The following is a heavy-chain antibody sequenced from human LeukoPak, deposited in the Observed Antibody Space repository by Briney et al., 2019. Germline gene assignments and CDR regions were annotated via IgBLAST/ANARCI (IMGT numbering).Heavy chain of an antibody. V-gene: IGHV3-48*04. J-gene: IGHJ4*02. Sequence: PGGSLRLSCAASGFTFNTYTMNWVRQAPGKGLEWVSYISSSRSNTIYYADSVKGRFTISRDDAKNSLYLQMNSLRAEDTAVYYCARDLYYYGSGNYVPGFPDYWGQGTLVTVSS. CDR1: GFTFNTYT. CDR3: ARDLYYYGSGNYVPGFPDY. D-gene: IGHD3-10*01. CDR2: ISSSRSNTI.